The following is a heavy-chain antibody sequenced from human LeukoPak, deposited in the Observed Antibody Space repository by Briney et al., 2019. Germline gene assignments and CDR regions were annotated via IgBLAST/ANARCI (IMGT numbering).Heavy chain of an antibody. CDR1: GGSINSHY. J-gene: IGHJ4*02. CDR2: IYYDERT. CDR3: VRRDNTGWNYFDH. Sequence: SETLSLTCTVSGGSINSHYWSWIRQPPGKGLQWIGDIYYDERTNYNPSLRSRVTISVDTSKNQLSLKLTSVLAADTAMYYCVRRDNTGWNYFDHWGQGILVTVSS. V-gene: IGHV4-59*08. D-gene: IGHD6-19*01.